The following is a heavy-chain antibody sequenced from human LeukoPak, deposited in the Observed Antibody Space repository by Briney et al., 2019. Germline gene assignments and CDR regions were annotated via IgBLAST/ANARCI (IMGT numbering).Heavy chain of an antibody. V-gene: IGHV1-69*04. CDR3: ARDNGAAGSFDY. CDR1: GGTFSSYA. J-gene: IGHJ4*02. CDR2: IIPILGIA. Sequence: GSSVKVSCKASGGTFSSYAISWVRQAPGQGLEWMGRIIPILGIANYAQKFQGRVTITADKSTSTAYMELSSLRSEDTAVYYCARDNGAAGSFDYWGQGTLVTVSS. D-gene: IGHD6-13*01.